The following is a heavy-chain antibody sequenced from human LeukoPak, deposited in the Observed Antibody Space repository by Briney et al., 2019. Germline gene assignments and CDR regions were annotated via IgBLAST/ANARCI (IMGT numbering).Heavy chain of an antibody. CDR3: AKDQSERVLWFGPTSYYYGMDV. V-gene: IGHV3-43*02. D-gene: IGHD3-10*01. CDR1: GFTFDDYA. Sequence: GGSLRLSCAASGFTFDDYAMHWVRHAPGKGLEWVSLISGDGGSTYYADSVKGRFTISRDNSKNSLYLQMNSLRTEDTALYYCAKDQSERVLWFGPTSYYYGMDVWGQGTTVTVSS. J-gene: IGHJ6*02. CDR2: ISGDGGST.